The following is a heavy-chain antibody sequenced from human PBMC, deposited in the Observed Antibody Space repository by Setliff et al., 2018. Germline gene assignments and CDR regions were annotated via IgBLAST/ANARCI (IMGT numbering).Heavy chain of an antibody. CDR3: ARRIVGAVDGFDI. J-gene: IGHJ3*02. CDR1: GSSFSSYS. Sequence: SETLSLTCTVSGSSFSSYSWSWIRQPPGKGLEWIGYKYYSGSTNSNPSLKSRVTISVDTSKNQFSLKLSSVTAADTAVYYCARRIVGAVDGFDIWGQGTMVTVSS. D-gene: IGHD1-26*01. CDR2: KYYSGST. V-gene: IGHV4-59*08.